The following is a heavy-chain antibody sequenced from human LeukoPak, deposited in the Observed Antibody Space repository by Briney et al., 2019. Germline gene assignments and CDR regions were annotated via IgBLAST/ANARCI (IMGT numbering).Heavy chain of an antibody. D-gene: IGHD3-3*01. Sequence: GSLRLSCAASGFTFSSYEMNWVRQPPGKGLEWIGEINHSGSTNYNPSLKSRVTISVDTSKNQFSLKLSSVTAADTAVYYCARGGGYYDFPGGYWGQGTLVTVSS. CDR2: INHSGST. CDR1: GFTFSSYE. V-gene: IGHV4-34*01. J-gene: IGHJ4*02. CDR3: ARGGGYYDFPGGY.